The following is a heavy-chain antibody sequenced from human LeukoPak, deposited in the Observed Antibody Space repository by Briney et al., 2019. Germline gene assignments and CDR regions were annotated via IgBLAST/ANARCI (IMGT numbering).Heavy chain of an antibody. V-gene: IGHV3-64*01. CDR2: ISSNGGST. J-gene: IGHJ4*02. Sequence: SGGSLRLSCAASGFTFSSYAMHWVRQAPGKGLEYVSAISSNGGSTYYANSVKGRFTISRDNSKNTLYLQMGSLRAEDMAVYYCARGGRLLWFGELLSPIIFDYWGQGTLVTVSS. D-gene: IGHD3-10*01. CDR1: GFTFSSYA. CDR3: ARGGRLLWFGELLSPIIFDY.